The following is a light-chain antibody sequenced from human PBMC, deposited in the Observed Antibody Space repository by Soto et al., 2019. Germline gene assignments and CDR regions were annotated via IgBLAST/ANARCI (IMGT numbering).Light chain of an antibody. CDR2: GAS. CDR1: QSVSSSY. V-gene: IGKV3-20*01. Sequence: EIVLTQSPGTLSLSPGERATLSCRASQSVSSSYLAWYQQKPGQAPRLLIYGASSTATGIPDRFSGSGSGTDFTLTIRRVEPEDLAVDYCKQYGSSPTFGQGTRLEIK. CDR3: KQYGSSPT. J-gene: IGKJ5*01.